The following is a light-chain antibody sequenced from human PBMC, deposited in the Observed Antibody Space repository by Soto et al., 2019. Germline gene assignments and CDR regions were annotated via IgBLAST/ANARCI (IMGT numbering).Light chain of an antibody. Sequence: QSVLTQPRSVSGSPGRSVTISCTGTSSDVGGYNYVSWYQQHPGKAPKVMIYDVSKRPSGVPDRFSGSKSGNTASLTISGLQAEDEADYYCCSYAGSYTSRVFGGGTKVTVL. V-gene: IGLV2-11*01. CDR1: SSDVGGYNY. CDR3: CSYAGSYTSRV. J-gene: IGLJ2*01. CDR2: DVS.